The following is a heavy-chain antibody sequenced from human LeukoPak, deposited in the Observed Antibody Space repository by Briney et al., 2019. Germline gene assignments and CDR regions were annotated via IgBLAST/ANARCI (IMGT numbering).Heavy chain of an antibody. CDR3: AKDSFVGTTSYLDS. Sequence: GGSLRLSCAASGFNLEDFTMHWVRQVPGKGLVWVSLIDWDGGITYYADSVKGRFTISRDNSKNSLYLHLNSLTPEDTALYYCAKDSFVGTTSYLDSWGQGTLVTVSS. CDR1: GFNLEDFT. J-gene: IGHJ4*02. V-gene: IGHV3-43*01. D-gene: IGHD1-26*01. CDR2: IDWDGGIT.